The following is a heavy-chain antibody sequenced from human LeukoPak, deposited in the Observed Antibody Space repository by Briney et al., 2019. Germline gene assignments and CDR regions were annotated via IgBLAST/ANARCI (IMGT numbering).Heavy chain of an antibody. CDR2: ISWNSGSI. Sequence: PGGSLRLSCAASGFTFDDYAMHWVRQAPGKGLEWVSGISWNSGSIGYADSVKGRFTISRDNAKNSLYLQMNSLRAEDMALYYCAKGSARKGNTGNSGLFDYWGQGTLVTVSS. CDR3: AKGSARKGNTGNSGLFDY. CDR1: GFTFDDYA. V-gene: IGHV3-9*03. J-gene: IGHJ4*02. D-gene: IGHD3-10*01.